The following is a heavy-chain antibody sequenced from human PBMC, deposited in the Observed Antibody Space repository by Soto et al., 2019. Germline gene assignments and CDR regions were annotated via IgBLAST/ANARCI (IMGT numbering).Heavy chain of an antibody. CDR2: ISSTTNYI. CDR3: ARESEDLTSNFDY. Sequence: PGGTMRLSCAASGCTFTRYSMNWFRQAPGKGLEWVSSISSTTNYIYYADSMKGRFTVSRDNAKNSVYLEMNSLSDEDTAVYYCARESEDLTSNFDYWGQGTLVTVSS. J-gene: IGHJ4*02. CDR1: GCTFTRYS. V-gene: IGHV3-21*01.